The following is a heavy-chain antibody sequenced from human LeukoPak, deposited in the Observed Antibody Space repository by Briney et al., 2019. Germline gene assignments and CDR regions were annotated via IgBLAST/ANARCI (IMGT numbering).Heavy chain of an antibody. D-gene: IGHD3-3*01. J-gene: IGHJ5*02. CDR2: MNPNSGNT. V-gene: IGHV1-8*01. CDR1: GYTFTSYD. Sequence: ASVKVSCKASGYTFTSYDINWVRQATGQGLEWMGWMNPNSGNTGYAQKFQGRVTMTRNTSISTAYMELSSLRSEDTAVYYCARGFTYDFWSGNWFDPWGQGTLVTVFS. CDR3: ARGFTYDFWSGNWFDP.